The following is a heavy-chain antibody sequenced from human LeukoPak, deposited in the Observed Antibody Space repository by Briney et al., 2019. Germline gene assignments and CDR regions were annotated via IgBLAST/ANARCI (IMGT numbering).Heavy chain of an antibody. D-gene: IGHD5-18*01. V-gene: IGHV4-34*01. CDR2: INHSGST. CDR3: ATHGGGYSYGYET. J-gene: IGHJ5*02. CDR1: GGSFSGYY. Sequence: KPSETLSLTCAVYGGSFSGYYWSWIRQPPGKGLEWIGEINHSGSTNYNPSLKSRVTISVDTSKNQFSLKLSSVTAADTAVYYCATHGGGYSYGYETWGQGTPVTVSS.